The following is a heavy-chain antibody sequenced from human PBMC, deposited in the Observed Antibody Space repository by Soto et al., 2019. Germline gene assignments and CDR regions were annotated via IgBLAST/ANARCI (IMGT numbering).Heavy chain of an antibody. Sequence: SGPKPVNPTQTLTLTCTFSGFSLSTSGVDVGWISQPPGKALEWLALIYWDDDKRYSPSLKSRLTITKDTSKNQVVLTMTNMDPVDTATYYCAHAIFGVVKAPYYYGMDVWGQGTTVTVSS. CDR3: AHAIFGVVKAPYYYGMDV. J-gene: IGHJ6*02. CDR2: IYWDDDK. CDR1: GFSLSTSGVD. D-gene: IGHD3-3*01. V-gene: IGHV2-5*02.